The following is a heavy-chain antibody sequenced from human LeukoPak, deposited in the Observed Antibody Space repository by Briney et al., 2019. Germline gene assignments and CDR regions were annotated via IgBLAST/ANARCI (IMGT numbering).Heavy chain of an antibody. CDR2: IYYSGST. Sequence: SESLSLTCAVYGGSFSGYYWSWIRQPPGKGLEWIGYIYYSGSTNYNPSLKSRVTISVDTSKNQFSLKLSSVTAADTAVYYCARGPYTYYDILTGYPSFDYWGQGTLVTVSS. CDR3: ARGPYTYYDILTGYPSFDY. D-gene: IGHD3-9*01. V-gene: IGHV4-59*01. CDR1: GGSFSGYY. J-gene: IGHJ4*02.